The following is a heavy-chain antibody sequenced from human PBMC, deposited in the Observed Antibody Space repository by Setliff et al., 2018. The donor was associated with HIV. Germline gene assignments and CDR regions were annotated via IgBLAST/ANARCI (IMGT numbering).Heavy chain of an antibody. CDR2: IYWDADK. D-gene: IGHD6-19*01. Sequence: SGPTLVNPTQTLTLTCTFSEFSLSTNGVGVGWIRQPPGKALEWLALIYWDADKRYSPSLKNRLTITKDTSKNQVLLTMTNMDPLDTATYYCAHNHLAVAGSHYFDYWGQGTLVTVSS. CDR1: EFSLSTNGVG. CDR3: AHNHLAVAGSHYFDY. V-gene: IGHV2-5*02. J-gene: IGHJ4*02.